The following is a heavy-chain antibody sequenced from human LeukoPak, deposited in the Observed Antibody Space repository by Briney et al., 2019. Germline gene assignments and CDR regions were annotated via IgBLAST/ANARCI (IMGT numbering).Heavy chain of an antibody. V-gene: IGHV4-34*01. D-gene: IGHD5-12*01. CDR1: GGSFSGYY. CDR2: INHSGST. CDR3: ARVGATRYYYYMDV. J-gene: IGHJ6*03. Sequence: PSETLSLTCAVYGGSFSGYYWSWIRQPPGKGLEWIGEINHSGSTNYNPSLKSRVTISVDTSKNQFSLKLSSVTSAVTAVYYCARVGATRYYYYMDVWGKGTTVTVSS.